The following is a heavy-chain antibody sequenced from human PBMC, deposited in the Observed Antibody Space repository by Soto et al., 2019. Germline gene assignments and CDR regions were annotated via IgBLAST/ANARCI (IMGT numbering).Heavy chain of an antibody. J-gene: IGHJ4*02. CDR3: ARGRKVYSSTWFVD. CDR1: GGSFSGYS. CDR2: INHSGST. Sequence: QVELQQCGAGLLKPSETLSLTCAVYGGSFSGYSWSWIRQPPGKGLEWIGEINHSGSTNYNPSFKTRVTLSVDTSKNQFSLKLSSVTAADTAVYYCARGRKVYSSTWFVDWGQGTLVTVSS. V-gene: IGHV4-34*01. D-gene: IGHD6-13*01.